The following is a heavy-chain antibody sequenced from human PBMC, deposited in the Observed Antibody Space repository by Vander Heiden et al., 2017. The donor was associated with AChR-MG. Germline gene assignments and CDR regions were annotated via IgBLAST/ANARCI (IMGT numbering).Heavy chain of an antibody. CDR2: IYYSGST. D-gene: IGHD3-16*01. CDR1: GGSISSYY. V-gene: IGHV4-59*01. J-gene: IGHJ3*02. CDR3: ARLFVKGAIPGADI. Sequence: QVQLQESGPGLVKPSETLSLTCTVSGGSISSYYWSWIRQPPGKGLEWIGYIYYSGSTNYNPSLKSRVTISVDTSKNQFSLKLSSVTAADTAVYYCARLFVKGAIPGADIWGQGTMVTVSS.